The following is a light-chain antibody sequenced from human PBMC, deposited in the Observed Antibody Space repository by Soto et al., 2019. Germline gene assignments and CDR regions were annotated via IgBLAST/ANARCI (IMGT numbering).Light chain of an antibody. CDR1: QTVSSK. CDR2: DTS. J-gene: IGKJ1*01. Sequence: EIVLTQSPATLSSSPGERATLSCRASQTVSSKLAWYQHKPGQAPRLLIYDTSNRATGIPARFSGSGSGTDFTLTLSSLEPEDFAVYYCQHYSDSQPWTFGRGTRVEIK. V-gene: IGKV3-11*01. CDR3: QHYSDSQPWT.